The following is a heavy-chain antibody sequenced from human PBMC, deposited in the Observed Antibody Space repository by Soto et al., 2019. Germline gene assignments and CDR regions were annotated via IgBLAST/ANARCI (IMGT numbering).Heavy chain of an antibody. Sequence: QVQLQESGPGLVKPSETLSLTCTVSGGSISSYYWSWIRQPPGKGLEWIGYNYYSGSTNYNPCLKGSVTIPVDTSKNQVSLKRSSVTAADTAVYSCARDSPHRPAGGFYPWGQGTMVT. V-gene: IGHV4-59*12. CDR1: GGSISSYY. D-gene: IGHD3-10*01. J-gene: IGHJ5*02. CDR3: ARDSPHRPAGGFYP. CDR2: NYYSGST.